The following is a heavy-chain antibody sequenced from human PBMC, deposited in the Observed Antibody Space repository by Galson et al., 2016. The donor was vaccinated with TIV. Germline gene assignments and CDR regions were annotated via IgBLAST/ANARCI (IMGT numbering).Heavy chain of an antibody. D-gene: IGHD2-21*01. CDR2: INGGNGNT. Sequence: SVKVSCKASGYTFSIYVMHWVRQAPGQRPEWMGRINGGNGNTKYSKQFQGRLTITRDTSASTAYMELNSLRPEDTAVYYCARPPYSGGECYKYDNWGQGTLVTVSS. V-gene: IGHV1-3*01. J-gene: IGHJ4*02. CDR1: GYTFSIYV. CDR3: ARPPYSGGECYKYDN.